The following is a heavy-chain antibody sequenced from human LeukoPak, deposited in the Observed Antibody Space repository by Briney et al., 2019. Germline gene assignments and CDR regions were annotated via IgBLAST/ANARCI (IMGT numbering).Heavy chain of an antibody. CDR1: GYTFTGYY. J-gene: IGHJ4*02. D-gene: IGHD3-22*01. Sequence: GASVKVSCKASGYTFTGYYMHWVRQAPGQGLEWMGWINPNSGDTNYAQKFQGRVTMTRDTSISTAYMEVTSLRFDDTALYYCARGDYYATSGLDFWGQGTPITVSS. CDR2: INPNSGDT. CDR3: ARGDYYATSGLDF. V-gene: IGHV1-2*02.